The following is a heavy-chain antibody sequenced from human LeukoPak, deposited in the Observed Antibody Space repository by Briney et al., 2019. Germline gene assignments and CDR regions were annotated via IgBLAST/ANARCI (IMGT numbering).Heavy chain of an antibody. D-gene: IGHD3-3*01. CDR2: IIPIFGTA. Sequence: ASVKVSCKASGGTFSSYAISWERQAPGQGLEWMGGIIPIFGTANYAQKFQGRVTITADESTSTAYMELSSLRSEDTAVYYCARDPPDFYYGMDVWGQGTTVTVSS. J-gene: IGHJ6*02. V-gene: IGHV1-69*13. CDR1: GGTFSSYA. CDR3: ARDPPDFYYGMDV.